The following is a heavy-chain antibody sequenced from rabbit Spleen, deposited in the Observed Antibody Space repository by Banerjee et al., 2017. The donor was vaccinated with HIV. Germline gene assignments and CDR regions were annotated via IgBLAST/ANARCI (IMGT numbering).Heavy chain of an antibody. Sequence: QEQLVESGGGLVQLGGSLKLSCKSSGFDFSGYGVSWVRQAPGKGLEWIGYIDPIFGTTYYASWVNGRFSISRENTQNTVSLQMNSLTAADTATYFCMRDRANIGGDYGPYYFDLWGQGTLVTVS. CDR3: MRDRANIGGDYGPYYFDL. CDR2: IDPIFGTT. V-gene: IGHV1S47*01. J-gene: IGHJ4*01. CDR1: GFDFSGYG. D-gene: IGHD2-1*01.